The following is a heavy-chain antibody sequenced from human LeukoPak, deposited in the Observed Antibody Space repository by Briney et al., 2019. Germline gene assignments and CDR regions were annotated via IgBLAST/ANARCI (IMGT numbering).Heavy chain of an antibody. Sequence: ASVKVSCKASGYTFTSYGISWVRQAPGQGLEWMGWISAYNGNTNYAQKLQGRVTMTTDTSTSTAYMELRSLRSDDTAVYYCARDRPAFYDYYYGMDVWGQGTTVTVSS. D-gene: IGHD2-2*01. J-gene: IGHJ6*02. CDR2: ISAYNGNT. V-gene: IGHV1-18*01. CDR3: ARDRPAFYDYYYGMDV. CDR1: GYTFTSYG.